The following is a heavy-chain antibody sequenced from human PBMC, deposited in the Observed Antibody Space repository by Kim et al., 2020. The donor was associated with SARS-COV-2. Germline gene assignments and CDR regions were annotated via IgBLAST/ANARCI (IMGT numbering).Heavy chain of an antibody. D-gene: IGHD6-19*01. J-gene: IGHJ3*02. Sequence: GGSLRLSCAASGFTFSSYEMNWVRQAPGKGLEWVSYISSTGSTIYYTDSVKGRFTISRDNAKNSLYLQMDSLRAEDTAVYYCVRDHGIAVAGAAFDIWGQGTLVTVSS. V-gene: IGHV3-48*03. CDR2: ISSTGSTI. CDR3: VRDHGIAVAGAAFDI. CDR1: GFTFSSYE.